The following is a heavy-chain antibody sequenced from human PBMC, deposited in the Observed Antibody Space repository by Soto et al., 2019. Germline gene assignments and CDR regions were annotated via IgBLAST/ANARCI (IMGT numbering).Heavy chain of an antibody. J-gene: IGHJ5*02. Sequence: ASVKVSCKASGGTFSSYAISWVRQAPGQGLEWMGGIIPIFGTANYAQKFQGRVTITADKSTSTAYMELSSLRSEDTAVYYCARDRRYCSSTSCYNWFDPWGQGTLVTVS. CDR3: ARDRRYCSSTSCYNWFDP. D-gene: IGHD2-2*01. CDR2: IIPIFGTA. V-gene: IGHV1-69*06. CDR1: GGTFSSYA.